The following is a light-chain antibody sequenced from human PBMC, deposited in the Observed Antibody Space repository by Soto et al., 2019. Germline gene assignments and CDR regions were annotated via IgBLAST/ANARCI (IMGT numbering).Light chain of an antibody. V-gene: IGKV1-39*01. CDR2: LAS. J-gene: IGKJ1*01. Sequence: DIQMTQSPSSLSASVGDRVTITCRASQSISNYLNWYQQRPGKAPKLLIYLASSLSSGVPSKFSGSGSGTDFTLTISVLQPEDSATYYCQQTYKTPLTFGQGTKVDLK. CDR3: QQTYKTPLT. CDR1: QSISNY.